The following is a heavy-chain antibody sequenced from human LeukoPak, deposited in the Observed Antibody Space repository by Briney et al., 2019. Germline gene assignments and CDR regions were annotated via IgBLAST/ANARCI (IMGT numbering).Heavy chain of an antibody. CDR1: GFTFTNYA. Sequence: GGSLSLSCGASGFTFTNYAMSWVRQAPGKGLEWVSAISGNGGSTYYADSVMGRFTISRDNSKNTMYLQMHSLRAEDTAVYYCVKYFDTSGYCPYWGQGTQVTVSS. D-gene: IGHD3-22*01. CDR3: VKYFDTSGYCPY. CDR2: ISGNGGST. V-gene: IGHV3-23*01. J-gene: IGHJ4*02.